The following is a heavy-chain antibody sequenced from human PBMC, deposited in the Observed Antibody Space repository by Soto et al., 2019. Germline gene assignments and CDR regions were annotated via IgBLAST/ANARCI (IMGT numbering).Heavy chain of an antibody. V-gene: IGHV3-21*01. Sequence: PGGSLRLSCAASGFTFSSYSMNWVRQAPGKGLEWVSSISSSSSYIYYADSVKGRFTISRDNAKNSLYLQMNSLRAGDTAVYYCARDLTSRIAAAGSGYYYGMDVWGQGTTVTVSS. J-gene: IGHJ6*02. CDR3: ARDLTSRIAAAGSGYYYGMDV. D-gene: IGHD6-13*01. CDR2: ISSSSSYI. CDR1: GFTFSSYS.